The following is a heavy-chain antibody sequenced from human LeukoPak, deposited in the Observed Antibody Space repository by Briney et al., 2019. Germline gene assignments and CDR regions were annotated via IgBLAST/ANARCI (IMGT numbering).Heavy chain of an antibody. V-gene: IGHV1-18*01. CDR1: GYTFTSYG. D-gene: IGHD4-17*01. Sequence: ASVKVSCKASGYTFTSYGITWVRQAPGQGLEWLGWISAYNGNTNYAQNLQGRVTMTTDTSTSTAYMELRSLRSDDTAVYYCARRGGKNYGGYVLYYDYMDVWGKGTTVTVSS. CDR3: ARRGGKNYGGYVLYYDYMDV. CDR2: ISAYNGNT. J-gene: IGHJ6*03.